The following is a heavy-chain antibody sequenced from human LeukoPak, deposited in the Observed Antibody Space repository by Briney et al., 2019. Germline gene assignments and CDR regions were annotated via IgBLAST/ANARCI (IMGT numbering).Heavy chain of an antibody. Sequence: ASVKVSCKASGYTFTSHGISWVRQAPGQGLEWMGWISAYNGNTNYAQKLQGRVTMTTDTSTSTAYMELRSLRSDDTAVYYCARDLYDSSGYYPPDYWGQGTLVTVSS. CDR2: ISAYNGNT. D-gene: IGHD3-22*01. J-gene: IGHJ4*02. V-gene: IGHV1-18*01. CDR1: GYTFTSHG. CDR3: ARDLYDSSGYYPPDY.